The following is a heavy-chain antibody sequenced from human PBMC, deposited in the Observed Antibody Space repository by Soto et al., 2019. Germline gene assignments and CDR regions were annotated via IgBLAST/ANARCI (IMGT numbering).Heavy chain of an antibody. CDR2: IIPISDTT. CDR1: GGTFSSYA. J-gene: IGHJ6*02. D-gene: IGHD2-2*01. CDR3: ARSQGSSTSLEIYYYYYYGMDV. Sequence: QVQLVQSGAEVKKPGSSVKVSCKASGGTFSSYAISWVRQAPGQGLEWMGGIIPISDTTNYAQKFQGRVTITADESTSTAYMELSSLRSKDTAVYYCARSQGSSTSLEIYYYYYYGMDVWGQGTTVTVSS. V-gene: IGHV1-69*01.